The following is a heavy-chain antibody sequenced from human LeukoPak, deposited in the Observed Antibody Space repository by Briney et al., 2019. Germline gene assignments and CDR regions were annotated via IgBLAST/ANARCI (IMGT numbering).Heavy chain of an antibody. V-gene: IGHV1-2*02. J-gene: IGHJ5*02. CDR2: INLSSGGA. Sequence: ASVKVSCEASGFTFTGYYMHWVRQGPAQGLEWMGWINLSSGGATYAQNFEGRVTLTRDTSISTAYMDLSTLRSDDTAVYYCAKSAETAHRTFAHWGQGTLVTVSS. CDR3: AKSAETAHRTFAH. CDR1: GFTFTGYY. D-gene: IGHD5-18*01.